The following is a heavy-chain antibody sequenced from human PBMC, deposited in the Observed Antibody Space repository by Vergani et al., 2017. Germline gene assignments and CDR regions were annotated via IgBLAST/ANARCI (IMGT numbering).Heavy chain of an antibody. CDR3: ARVGSTTTVVTPGGNYYYYGMDV. CDR1: GYTFTSYG. D-gene: IGHD4-23*01. V-gene: IGHV1-18*01. Sequence: QVQLVQSGAEVKKPGASVKVSCKASGYTFTSYGISWVRQAPGQGLEWMGWISAYNGKTDYAQKVQGRVTMTTDTSTSTAYMKLSSVTAADTAVYYWARVGSTTTVVTPGGNYYYYGMDVWGQGTTVTVSS. J-gene: IGHJ6*02. CDR2: ISAYNGKT.